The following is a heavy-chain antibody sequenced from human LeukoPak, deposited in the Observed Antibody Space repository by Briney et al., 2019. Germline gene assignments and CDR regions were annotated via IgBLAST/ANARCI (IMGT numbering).Heavy chain of an antibody. CDR2: ISGSGAST. Sequence: GGSLRLSCAASGFTFSSYAMSWVRQAPGKGLEWVSAISGSGASTYYADSVKGRFTISRDNPMDTLYLQMNSLRAEDTAIYYCTKGQRANSGYYYFDSWGQGTLVTVSS. D-gene: IGHD3-3*01. V-gene: IGHV3-23*01. CDR3: TKGQRANSGYYYFDS. CDR1: GFTFSSYA. J-gene: IGHJ4*02.